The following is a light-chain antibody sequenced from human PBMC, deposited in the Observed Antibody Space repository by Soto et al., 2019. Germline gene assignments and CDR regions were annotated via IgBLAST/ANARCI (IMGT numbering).Light chain of an antibody. CDR1: SSNIGAGYD. V-gene: IGLV1-40*01. CDR3: QSYDRSLSGRV. J-gene: IGLJ3*02. CDR2: DNN. Sequence: QSALTQPPSVSGAPGQRVTISCTGSSSNIGAGYDVHWYQQLPGTAPKLLIYDNNNRPSGVPDRFSGSKSGTSASLAITGLQAEDEADYYCQSYDRSLSGRVFGGGTKLTVL.